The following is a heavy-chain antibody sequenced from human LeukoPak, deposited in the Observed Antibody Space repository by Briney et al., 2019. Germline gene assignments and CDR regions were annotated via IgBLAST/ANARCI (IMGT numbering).Heavy chain of an antibody. D-gene: IGHD3-10*01. CDR1: GFTFSSYG. CDR3: AKEVGGARGEAPVDY. J-gene: IGHJ4*02. CDR2: IRYDGSNK. V-gene: IGHV3-30*02. Sequence: GGSLRLSCAASGFTFSSYGMHWVRQAPGKGLELVAFIRYDGSNKYYADSVKGRFTISRDNSKNTLYLQMNSLRAEDTAVYYCAKEVGGARGEAPVDYWGQGTLVTVSS.